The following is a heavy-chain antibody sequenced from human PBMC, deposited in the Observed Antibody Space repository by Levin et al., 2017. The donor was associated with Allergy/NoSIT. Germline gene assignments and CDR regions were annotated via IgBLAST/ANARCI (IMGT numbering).Heavy chain of an antibody. V-gene: IGHV3-23*01. CDR2: VSDSGDGT. CDR1: GFTFRNYA. J-gene: IGHJ4*02. D-gene: IGHD2-15*01. CDR3: AKQYFYTFTCYLTDH. Sequence: GGSLRLSCEASGFTFRNYAMTWIRQAPGKGLEGVAGVSDSGDGTYYTDSVKGRFTVSRDNSRKRLYLQMDSLTVEDTATYYCAKQYFYTFTCYLTDHWGQGTQVSVSS.